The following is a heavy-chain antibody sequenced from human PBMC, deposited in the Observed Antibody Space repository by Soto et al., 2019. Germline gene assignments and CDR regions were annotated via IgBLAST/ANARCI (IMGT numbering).Heavy chain of an antibody. CDR2: NSTSKGNT. CDR1: GYTFTDYG. J-gene: IGHJ4*02. CDR3: ATRSPAFDY. Sequence: QVQLVQSGPEVKKPGASVKVSCKTSGYTFTDYGISWVRQAPGQGLEWMGWNSTSKGNTNYAQKFQGRVTMTTDTSTSTGYMELRSLRSDDTAVYYCATRSPAFDYWGQGTLVTVSS. V-gene: IGHV1-18*01.